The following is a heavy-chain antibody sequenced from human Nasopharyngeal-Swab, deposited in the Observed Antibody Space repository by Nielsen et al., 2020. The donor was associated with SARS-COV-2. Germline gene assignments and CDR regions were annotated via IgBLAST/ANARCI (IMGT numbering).Heavy chain of an antibody. J-gene: IGHJ4*02. CDR3: AKETDSSFDY. CDR2: ISYDGSNK. CDR1: GFTFSSYS. Sequence: GGSLRLSCAASGFTFSSYSMNWVRQVPGKGLEWVAVISYDGSNKYYADSVKGRFTISRDNSKNTLYLQMNSLRAEDTAVYYCAKETDSSFDYWGQGTLVTVSS. D-gene: IGHD3-22*01. V-gene: IGHV3-30*18.